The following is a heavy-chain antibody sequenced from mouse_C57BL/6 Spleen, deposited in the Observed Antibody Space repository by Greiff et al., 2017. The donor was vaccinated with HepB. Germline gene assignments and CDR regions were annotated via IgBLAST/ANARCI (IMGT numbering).Heavy chain of an antibody. V-gene: IGHV3-6*01. D-gene: IGHD2-4*01. CDR3: AREGYDYENAMDY. CDR1: GYSITSGYY. Sequence: EVHLVESGPGLVKPSQSLSLTCSVTGYSITSGYYWNWIRQFPGNKLEWMGYISYDGSNNYNPSLKNRISITRDTSKNQFFLKLNSVTTEDTATYYCAREGYDYENAMDYWGQGTSVTVSS. J-gene: IGHJ4*01. CDR2: ISYDGSN.